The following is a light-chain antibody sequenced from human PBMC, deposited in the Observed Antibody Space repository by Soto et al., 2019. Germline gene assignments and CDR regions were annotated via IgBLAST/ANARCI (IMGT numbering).Light chain of an antibody. CDR3: AAWDTALNGYV. CDR1: SSNIGSHS. V-gene: IGLV1-44*01. CDR2: STD. Sequence: QSVLTQPPSASGTPGQRVTISCSGSSSNIGSHSVNWFQQVPGTAPKLLIYSTDRRPSGVPDRFSGFKSGTSGSLAISGLQSEDEADYYCAAWDTALNGYVFAPGTKLTVL. J-gene: IGLJ1*01.